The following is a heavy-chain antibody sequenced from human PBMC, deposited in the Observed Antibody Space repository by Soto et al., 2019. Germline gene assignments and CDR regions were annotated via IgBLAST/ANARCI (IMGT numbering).Heavy chain of an antibody. CDR1: GFTFSSYG. Sequence: PGGSLRLSCAASGFTFSSYGMHWVRQAPGKGLEWVAVISYDGSNKYYADSVKGRFTISRDNSKNTLYLQMNSLRAEDTAVYYCAKESVNNRLPGLTYYYYGMDVWGQGTTVTVSS. CDR2: ISYDGSNK. CDR3: AKESVNNRLPGLTYYYYGMDV. J-gene: IGHJ6*02. V-gene: IGHV3-30*18. D-gene: IGHD1-20*01.